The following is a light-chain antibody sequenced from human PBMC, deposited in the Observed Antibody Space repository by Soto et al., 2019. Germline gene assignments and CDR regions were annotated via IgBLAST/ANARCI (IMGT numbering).Light chain of an antibody. Sequence: VLAKNTATLSLSPGERATLSCRASQSVSSSYLAWYQQKPGQAPRLLIYGASSRATGIPDRFSGSGSVTDCTLNSSRLEPEDCALYNCEESGSAPISFAQGTRLEIK. V-gene: IGKV3-20*01. CDR2: GAS. CDR1: QSVSSSY. J-gene: IGKJ5*01. CDR3: EESGSAPIS.